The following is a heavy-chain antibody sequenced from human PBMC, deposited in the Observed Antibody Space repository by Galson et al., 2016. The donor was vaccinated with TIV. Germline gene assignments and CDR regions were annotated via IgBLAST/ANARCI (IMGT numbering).Heavy chain of an antibody. V-gene: IGHV3-48*02. D-gene: IGHD1-7*01. CDR3: AREQNYALDV. J-gene: IGHJ6*02. CDR1: GFIFSDYA. CDR2: ISRSGGNS. Sequence: SLRLSCAASGFIFSDYAMNWARQTPGKGLEWISYISRSGGNSFCAESVKGRFTVSRDSLDKSVFLQMNSLRDEDTAVYFCAREQNYALDVWGPGTMVTVSS.